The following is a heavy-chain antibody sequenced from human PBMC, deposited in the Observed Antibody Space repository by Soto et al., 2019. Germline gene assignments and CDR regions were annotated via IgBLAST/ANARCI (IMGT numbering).Heavy chain of an antibody. J-gene: IGHJ5*02. D-gene: IGHD1-26*01. CDR3: ARCLGGTPWLDP. CDR1: GGSFSVYY. Sequence: PAETLSLTCAVYGGSFSVYYWSWIRQPPGKGLEWIGEINHSGSTNYNPSLKSRVTISVDTSKNQFSLKLSSVTAADTAVYYCARCLGGTPWLDPWGQGTLVTVSS. V-gene: IGHV4-34*01. CDR2: INHSGST.